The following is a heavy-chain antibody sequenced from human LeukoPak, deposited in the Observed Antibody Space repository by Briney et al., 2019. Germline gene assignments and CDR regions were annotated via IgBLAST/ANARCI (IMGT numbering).Heavy chain of an antibody. Sequence: GGSLRLSCAASAFTFDDYAMHWVRQAPGKGLEWVSGISRNSGAIGYADSVKGRFTISRGNAKNSLFLQMNSLQDEDTALYFCAKGISVTDYYYGMDVWGQGTTVTVSS. CDR3: AKGISVTDYYYGMDV. CDR2: ISRNSGAI. CDR1: AFTFDDYA. J-gene: IGHJ6*02. V-gene: IGHV3-9*01. D-gene: IGHD2-21*02.